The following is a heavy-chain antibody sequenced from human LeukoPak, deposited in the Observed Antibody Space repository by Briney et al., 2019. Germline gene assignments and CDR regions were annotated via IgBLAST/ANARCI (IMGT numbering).Heavy chain of an antibody. CDR1: GYTFTGYY. V-gene: IGHV1-2*02. Sequence: ASVKVSCKASGYTFTGYYMHWVRQAPGQGLEWMGWINPNSGGTNYAQKFQGRVTMTRDTSISTAYMELSRLRSDDTAVYYCARESVMRGGSDYWGQGTLVTVSS. CDR3: ARESVMRGGSDY. D-gene: IGHD3-10*01. J-gene: IGHJ4*02. CDR2: INPNSGGT.